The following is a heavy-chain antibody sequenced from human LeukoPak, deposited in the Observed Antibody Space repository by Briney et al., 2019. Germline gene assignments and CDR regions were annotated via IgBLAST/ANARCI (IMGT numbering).Heavy chain of an antibody. CDR2: IYYSGST. Sequence: PSETLSLTCTVSGGSISSSSYYWGWIRQPPGKGLEWIGSIYYSGSTYYNPSLKSRLTISVDTSKNQFSLMLSSVTAADTAIYYCARQPGGTAAFDIWAQGTMVTVSS. J-gene: IGHJ3*02. CDR1: GGSISSSSYY. CDR3: ARQPGGTAAFDI. V-gene: IGHV4-39*01. D-gene: IGHD1-14*01.